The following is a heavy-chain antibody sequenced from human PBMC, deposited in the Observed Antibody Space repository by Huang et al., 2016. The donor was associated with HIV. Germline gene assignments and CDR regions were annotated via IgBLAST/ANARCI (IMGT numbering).Heavy chain of an antibody. CDR1: GYTFTDSN. CDR2: INPKRGGT. D-gene: IGHD6-6*01. CDR3: ARDWSFGSSTSPAD. Sequence: QVQLVQSGAEVKNPGASVRVSCKASGYTFTDSNIHWVRQATGQGLEWMGWINPKRGGTSYAQRFQGRITMTRDTTISTVHMDLRRIQSDDTAVYFCARDWSFGSSTSPADWGQGTLVTVSS. J-gene: IGHJ4*02. V-gene: IGHV1-2*02.